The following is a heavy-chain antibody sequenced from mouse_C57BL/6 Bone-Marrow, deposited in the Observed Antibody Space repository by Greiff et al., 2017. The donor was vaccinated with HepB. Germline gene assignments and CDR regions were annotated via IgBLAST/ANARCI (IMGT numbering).Heavy chain of an antibody. J-gene: IGHJ2*01. D-gene: IGHD2-1*01. V-gene: IGHV5-4*03. CDR2: ISDGGSYT. CDR1: GFTFSSYA. Sequence: EVKVVESGGGLVKPGGSLKLSCAASGFTFSSYAMSWVRQTPEKRLEWVATISDGGSYTYYPDNVKGRFTISRDNAKNNLYLQMSHLKSEDTAMYYCARGDGNSDYWGQGTTLTVSS. CDR3: ARGDGNSDY.